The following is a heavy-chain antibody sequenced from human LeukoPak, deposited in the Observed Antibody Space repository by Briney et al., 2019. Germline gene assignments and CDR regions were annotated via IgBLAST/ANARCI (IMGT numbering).Heavy chain of an antibody. CDR2: IYFSGST. CDR3: ARVQTYFFDSRGLFYFDY. Sequence: SETLSLTCTVYGDSISTGGYYWSWVRQHPGRSLEWIGNIYFSGSTNYNPSLKRRVAISVDTSKNQFFLNLTSVTVADTAVYYCARVQTYFFDSRGLFYFDYWGQGTLVTVSS. D-gene: IGHD3-22*01. J-gene: IGHJ4*02. CDR1: GDSISTGGYY. V-gene: IGHV4-31*03.